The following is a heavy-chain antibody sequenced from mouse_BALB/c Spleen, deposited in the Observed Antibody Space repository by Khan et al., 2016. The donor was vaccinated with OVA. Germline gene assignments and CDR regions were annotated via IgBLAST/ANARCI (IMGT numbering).Heavy chain of an antibody. Sequence: VQLQQSGPELVKPGASVKISCKASGYTFTDYNMDWVRQSQGESLEWIGYMFPNTGGTGYNQKFKTKATLTVDSSYSTAYTELRNLTSDDSAVYFCARAGYGSFGFWGQGTLVTVSA. CDR2: MFPNTGGT. D-gene: IGHD1-2*01. CDR3: ARAGYGSFGF. CDR1: GYTFTDYN. V-gene: IGHV1S29*02. J-gene: IGHJ3*01.